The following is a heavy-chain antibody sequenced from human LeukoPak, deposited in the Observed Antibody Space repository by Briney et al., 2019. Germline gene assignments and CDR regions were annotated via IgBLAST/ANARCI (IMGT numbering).Heavy chain of an antibody. V-gene: IGHV4-59*01. J-gene: IGHJ5*02. CDR1: GGSFSSYY. Sequence: SETLSLTCAVYGGSFSSYYWSWIRQPPGKGLEWIGYIYYSGSTNYNPSLKSRVTISVDTSKNQFSLKLSSVTAADTAVYYCARAPLWFGIPFDPWGRGTLVTVSS. D-gene: IGHD3-10*01. CDR3: ARAPLWFGIPFDP. CDR2: IYYSGST.